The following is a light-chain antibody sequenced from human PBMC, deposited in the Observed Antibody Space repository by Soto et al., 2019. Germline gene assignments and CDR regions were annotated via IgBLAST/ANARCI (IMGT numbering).Light chain of an antibody. CDR3: QQYGSSPRT. J-gene: IGKJ1*01. CDR2: GAA. V-gene: IGKV3-20*01. Sequence: EIVLTQSPATLSVSPGERVTLSCRASQSVSSSLAWYQQKPGQAPRLLIFGAAVRATGIPDRFSGSGSGTDFTLTISRLDPEDFAVYFCQQYGSSPRTFGQGTKVDNK. CDR1: QSVSSS.